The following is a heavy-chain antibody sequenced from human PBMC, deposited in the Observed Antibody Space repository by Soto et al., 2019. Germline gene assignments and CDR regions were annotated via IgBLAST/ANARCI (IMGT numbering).Heavy chain of an antibody. CDR2: IIPILGIA. CDR3: ARGVGIFGVVIRNLFDP. V-gene: IGHV1-69*02. Sequence: GASVKVSCKASGGTFSSYTISWVRQAPGQGLEWMGRIIPILGIANYAQKFQGRVTITADKSTSTACMELSSLRSEDTAVYYCARGVGIFGVVIRNLFDPWGQGTLVTVSS. D-gene: IGHD3-3*01. CDR1: GGTFSSYT. J-gene: IGHJ5*02.